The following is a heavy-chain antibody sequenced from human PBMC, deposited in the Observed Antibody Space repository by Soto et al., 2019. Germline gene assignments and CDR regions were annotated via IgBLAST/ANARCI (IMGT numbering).Heavy chain of an antibody. CDR1: GFTFSSYW. CDR3: ARERSYCSGGSCPRYYYFDY. D-gene: IGHD2-15*01. CDR2: IKQDGSEK. J-gene: IGHJ4*02. Sequence: PGGSLRLSCAASGFTFSSYWMSWVRQAPGKGLEWVANIKQDGSEKYYVDSVKGRFTISRDNAKNSLYLQMNSLRAEDTAVYYCARERSYCSGGSCPRYYYFDYWGQGTLVT. V-gene: IGHV3-7*03.